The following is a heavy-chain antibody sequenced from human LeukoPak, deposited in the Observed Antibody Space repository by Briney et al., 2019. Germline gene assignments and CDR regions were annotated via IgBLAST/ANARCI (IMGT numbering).Heavy chain of an antibody. D-gene: IGHD1-1*01. J-gene: IGHJ4*02. CDR2: IYHSGST. CDR1: GYSISRGFY. V-gene: IGHV4-38-2*01. Sequence: SETLSLTCAVTGYSISRGFYWDWIRQPPGKGLEWIGSIYHSGSTYYNPSLKSRVTISVDTSKNQFSLKLSSVTAADTAVYYCARARNWNDGVYFDYWGQGTLVTVSS. CDR3: ARARNWNDGVYFDY.